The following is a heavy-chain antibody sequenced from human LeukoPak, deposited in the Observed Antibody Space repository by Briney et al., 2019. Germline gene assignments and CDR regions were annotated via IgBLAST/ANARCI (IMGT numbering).Heavy chain of an antibody. CDR2: IFSRSESI. Sequence: GGSLRLSCAASGFTFGAYTINWVRQAPGKGLEWVSCIFSRSESILYADSVKDRFTISRDNAKNSLYLQMDSLRVEDTAVYYCARDFFHSSDSRPFDYWGQGTLVTVSS. J-gene: IGHJ4*02. CDR3: ARDFFHSSDSRPFDY. D-gene: IGHD3-22*01. CDR1: GFTFGAYT. V-gene: IGHV3-21*01.